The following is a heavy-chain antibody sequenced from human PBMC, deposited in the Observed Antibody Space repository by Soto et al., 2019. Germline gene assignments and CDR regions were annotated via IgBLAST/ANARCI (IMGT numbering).Heavy chain of an antibody. Sequence: SQTLSLTCAMSGDSVSGNSAALNWIRQSPSRGLEWLGRTYYRSKWYNDYAVSVKSRITINPDTSKNQFSLQLNSVTPEDTAVYYCARDTGNWNDWFDPWGQGTLVTVSS. CDR3: ARDTGNWNDWFDP. CDR1: GDSVSGNSAA. V-gene: IGHV6-1*01. J-gene: IGHJ5*02. CDR2: TYYRSKWYN. D-gene: IGHD1-20*01.